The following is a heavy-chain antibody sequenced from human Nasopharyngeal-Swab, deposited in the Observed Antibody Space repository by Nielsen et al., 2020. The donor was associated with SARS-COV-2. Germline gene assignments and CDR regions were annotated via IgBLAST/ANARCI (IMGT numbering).Heavy chain of an antibody. J-gene: IGHJ4*02. CDR1: GGSFSGYY. Sequence: SETLSLTCAVYGGSFSGYYWSWIRQPPGKGLEWIGEINHSGSTNCNPSLKSRVTISVDTSKNQFSLKLSSVTAADTAVYYCARKGGDMVRGIDYWGQGTLVTVSS. V-gene: IGHV4-34*01. CDR2: INHSGST. D-gene: IGHD3-10*01. CDR3: ARKGGDMVRGIDY.